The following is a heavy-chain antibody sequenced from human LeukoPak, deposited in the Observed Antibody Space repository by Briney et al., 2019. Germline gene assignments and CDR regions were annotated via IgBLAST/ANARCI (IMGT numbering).Heavy chain of an antibody. CDR1: GGSISSGGYY. CDR3: ARGQYQKQRTGTLDY. CDR2: IYYSGST. D-gene: IGHD1-1*01. J-gene: IGHJ4*02. V-gene: IGHV4-31*03. Sequence: PSETLSLTCTVSGGSISSGGYYWSWIPQHPGKGLEWIGYIYYSGSTYYNPSLKSRVTISVDTSKNQFSLKLSSATAADTAVYYCARGQYQKQRTGTLDYWGQGTLVTVSS.